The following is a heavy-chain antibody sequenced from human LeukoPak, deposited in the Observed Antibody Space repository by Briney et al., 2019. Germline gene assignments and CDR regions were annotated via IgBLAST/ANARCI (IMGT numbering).Heavy chain of an antibody. J-gene: IGHJ4*02. CDR1: GFTFSSYS. V-gene: IGHV3-21*01. CDR3: AKPTYYETSSCSRGGFDH. Sequence: GGSLRLSCAASGFTFSSYSMNWVRQAPGKGLEWVSSISSSSSYIYYADSVKGRFTISRDNCKNTLNLQMNSLREEAAAVFHCAKPTYYETSSCSRGGFDHWGQGTLVTVSS. CDR2: ISSSSSYI. D-gene: IGHD3-3*01.